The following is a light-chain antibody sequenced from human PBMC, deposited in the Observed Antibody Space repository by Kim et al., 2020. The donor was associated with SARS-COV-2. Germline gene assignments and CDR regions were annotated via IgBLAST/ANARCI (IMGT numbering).Light chain of an antibody. CDR2: DVS. V-gene: IGLV2-14*03. Sequence: PGQSITISCTGTHTDSGAYNYGSWYQQHRGQAPRLLIYDVSNRPSGVSNRFSGSKSGNTASLAISGLQTEDEAHYYCSSYTSGSTLFGGGTKVTVL. CDR3: SSYTSGSTL. J-gene: IGLJ2*01. CDR1: HTDSGAYNY.